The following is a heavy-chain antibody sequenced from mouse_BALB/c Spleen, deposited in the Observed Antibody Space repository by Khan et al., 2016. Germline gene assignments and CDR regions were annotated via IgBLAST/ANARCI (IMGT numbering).Heavy chain of an antibody. V-gene: IGHV5-6-3*01. J-gene: IGHJ2*01. D-gene: IGHD2-14*01. Sequence: EVELVESGGGLVQPGGSLKLSCAASGFTFSTYGMSWVRQTPDKRLELVATINSNGGSTYYPDSVKGRFTISRDNAKNTLYLQMSSLKSEDTAMYDCARENYRYYCDYWGQGTTLTVSS. CDR1: GFTFSTYG. CDR2: INSNGGST. CDR3: ARENYRYYCDY.